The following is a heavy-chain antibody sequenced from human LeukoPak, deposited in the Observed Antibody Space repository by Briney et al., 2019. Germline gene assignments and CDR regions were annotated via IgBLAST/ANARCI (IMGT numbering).Heavy chain of an antibody. D-gene: IGHD3-10*01. CDR2: IYDSNSA. CDR3: AGTENYGSGPDF. CDR1: GASVDGTHW. J-gene: IGHJ4*02. Sequence: PSETLSLTCAVSGASVDGTHWWSWVRQSPGKGLEWIGEIYDSNSAYHPSLKSRVTISVDKSWNHLSLNLSSVTAADTAVYYCAGTENYGSGPDFWGRGTLVTVSS. V-gene: IGHV4-4*02.